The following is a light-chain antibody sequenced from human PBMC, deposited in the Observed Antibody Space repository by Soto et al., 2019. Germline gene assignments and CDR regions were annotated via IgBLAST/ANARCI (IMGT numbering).Light chain of an antibody. CDR2: WAS. V-gene: IGKV4-1*01. CDR3: QQYYSTPPLT. Sequence: DIVMTQSPYSLDVHLGVRATITCTSSQSVLYSSNNKNYLAWYQQKPGQPPKLLIYWASTRESGVPDRFSGSGSGTDFTLTISSLQAEDVAVYYCQQYYSTPPLTFGGGTKVDIK. J-gene: IGKJ4*01. CDR1: QSVLYSSNNKNY.